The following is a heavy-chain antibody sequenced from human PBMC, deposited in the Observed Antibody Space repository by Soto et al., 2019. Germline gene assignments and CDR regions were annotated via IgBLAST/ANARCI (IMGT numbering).Heavy chain of an antibody. J-gene: IGHJ4*02. V-gene: IGHV3-15*01. D-gene: IGHD2-8*01. Sequence: LRLSCAASGLMFSYFWMTWVRQAPGKGLEWVGRIKTKPDDGTIDYAAPVRGRFTISRDDSKNTLYLQMTSLTPDDTGVYYCTTYTLGVEFWGPGTLVNVSS. CDR1: GLMFSYFW. CDR3: TTYTLGVEF. CDR2: IKTKPDDGTI.